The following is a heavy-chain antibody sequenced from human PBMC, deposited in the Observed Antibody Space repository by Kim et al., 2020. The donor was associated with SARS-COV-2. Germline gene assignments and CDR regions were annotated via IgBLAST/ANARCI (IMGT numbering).Heavy chain of an antibody. CDR3: AKGAAVGPKSRLYYFDY. J-gene: IGHJ4*02. Sequence: GGSLRLSCAASGFTFSSYAMSWVRQAPGKGLEWVSAISGSGGSTYYADSVKGRFTISRDNSKNTLYLQMNSLRAEDTAVYYCAKGAAVGPKSRLYYFDYWGQGTLVTVSS. D-gene: IGHD6-13*01. CDR1: GFTFSSYA. V-gene: IGHV3-23*01. CDR2: ISGSGGST.